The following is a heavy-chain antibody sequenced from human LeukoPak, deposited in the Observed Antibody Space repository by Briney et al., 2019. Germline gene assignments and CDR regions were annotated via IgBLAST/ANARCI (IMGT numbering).Heavy chain of an antibody. D-gene: IGHD5-12*01. CDR2: IYSSGTT. J-gene: IGHJ5*02. CDR3: ASGSSGYDP. CDR1: GGSISNYY. V-gene: IGHV4-4*07. Sequence: PSEALSLTCTVSGGSISNYYWSWIRQPAGKGLEWIGRIYSSGTTIYNPSLKSRVTMSVDTSKNQFSLKLSSVTAADTAVYYCASGSSGYDPWGQGTLVTVSS.